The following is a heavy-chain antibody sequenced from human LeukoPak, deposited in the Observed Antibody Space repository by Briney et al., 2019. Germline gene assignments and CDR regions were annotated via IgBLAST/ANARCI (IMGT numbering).Heavy chain of an antibody. CDR2: ISYDGSNK. Sequence: GRPLRLSCAASGFTFSSYGMHWVRQAPGKGLEWVAVISYDGSNKYYADSVKGRFTISRDNSKNTLYLQMNSLRAEDTAVYYCAKERDRSFSFDYWGQGTLVTVSS. D-gene: IGHD1-14*01. J-gene: IGHJ4*02. V-gene: IGHV3-30*18. CDR3: AKERDRSFSFDY. CDR1: GFTFSSYG.